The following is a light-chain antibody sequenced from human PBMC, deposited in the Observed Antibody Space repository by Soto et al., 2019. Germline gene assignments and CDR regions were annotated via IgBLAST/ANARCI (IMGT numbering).Light chain of an antibody. Sequence: SVLTQPPSVSAAPGQKVTISCSGSSSNIGGNSVSWYQQLPGTAPKLLIYDDNKRPSGIPDRCSGSKSGTSATLGITGFQTGDEADYYCGSWDSSLSAYVFRTGTKATVL. V-gene: IGLV1-51*01. CDR1: SSNIGGNS. J-gene: IGLJ1*01. CDR3: GSWDSSLSAYV. CDR2: DDN.